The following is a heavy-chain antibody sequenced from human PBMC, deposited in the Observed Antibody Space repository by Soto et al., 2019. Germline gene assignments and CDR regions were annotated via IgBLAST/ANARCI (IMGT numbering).Heavy chain of an antibody. V-gene: IGHV1-3*01. CDR2: INAGNGNT. Sequence: ASVKVSCKASGYTFTSYYMHWVRQAPGQRLEWMGWINAGNGNTRYSQKFQGRVTITRDTSASTAYMELSSLRSEDTAVYYCARGRSSGWYFDYWGQGTLVTVSS. CDR1: GYTFTSYY. CDR3: ARGRSSGWYFDY. D-gene: IGHD6-19*01. J-gene: IGHJ4*02.